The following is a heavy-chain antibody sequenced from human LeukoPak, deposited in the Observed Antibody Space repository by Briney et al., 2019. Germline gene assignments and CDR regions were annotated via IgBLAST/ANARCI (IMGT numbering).Heavy chain of an antibody. Sequence: GGSLRLSCAASGFTFSNYGMHWVRQAPGKGLEWVAFIRYDGSKKYYADSVKGRFTISRDNAKNSLYLQMNSLRAEDTAVYYCAELGITMIGGVWGKGTTVTISS. V-gene: IGHV3-30*02. J-gene: IGHJ6*04. CDR3: AELGITMIGGV. D-gene: IGHD3-10*02. CDR2: IRYDGSKK. CDR1: GFTFSNYG.